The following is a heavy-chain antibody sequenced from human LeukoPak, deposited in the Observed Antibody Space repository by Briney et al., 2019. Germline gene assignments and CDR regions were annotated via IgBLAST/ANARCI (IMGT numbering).Heavy chain of an antibody. V-gene: IGHV1-2*02. CDR2: INPNSGGT. J-gene: IGHJ5*02. Sequence: GASVKVSCKASGYTFTGYYMHWVQQAPGQGLEWMGWINPNSGGTNYAQKFQGRVTMTRDTSISTAYMELSRLRSDDTAVYYCARDKGGYCSSTSCSDFDPWGQGTLVTVSS. D-gene: IGHD2-2*03. CDR1: GYTFTGYY. CDR3: ARDKGGYCSSTSCSDFDP.